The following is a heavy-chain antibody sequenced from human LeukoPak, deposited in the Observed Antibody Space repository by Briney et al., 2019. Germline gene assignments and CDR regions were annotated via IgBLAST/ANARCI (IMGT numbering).Heavy chain of an antibody. CDR2: INPNSGDT. D-gene: IGHD3-22*01. V-gene: IGHV1-2*02. Sequence: ASVKVSCKTSGYTFSDYYIHWIRQAPGQGLEWVGWINPNSGDTDYAQKFQGRVTVTRDTSISTAYMELGRLRSDDTAVYYCARVERATYYYDSSGYYSYWGQGTLVTVSS. J-gene: IGHJ4*02. CDR1: GYTFSDYY. CDR3: ARVERATYYYDSSGYYSY.